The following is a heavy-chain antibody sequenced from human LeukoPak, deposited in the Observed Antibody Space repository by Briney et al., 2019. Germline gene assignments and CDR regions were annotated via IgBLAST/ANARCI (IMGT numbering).Heavy chain of an antibody. V-gene: IGHV1-46*01. Sequence: ASVKVSCKASGYTFTSYYMHWVRQAPGQGLEWMGIINPSGGSTSYAQKFQGRVTVTRDTSTSTVYMELSSLRSEDTAVYYCARGITFFGLVIPYLASWGKETRSPSPQ. J-gene: IGHJ4*01. D-gene: IGHD3-3*01. CDR2: INPSGGST. CDR3: ARGITFFGLVIPYLAS. CDR1: GYTFTSYY.